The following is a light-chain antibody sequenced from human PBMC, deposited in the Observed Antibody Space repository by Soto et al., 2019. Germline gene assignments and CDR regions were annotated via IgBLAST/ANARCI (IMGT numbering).Light chain of an antibody. CDR3: SSYTSSSTPV. Sequence: QSALTQPASVSGSPGHSLTIFCTETSSDVGGYNYVSWYQQHPGKAPKLMIYDVSNRPSGVSNRFSGSKSGNTASLTISGLQAEYEADYYCSSYTSSSTPVFGGGTKVTVL. J-gene: IGLJ2*01. CDR2: DVS. V-gene: IGLV2-14*01. CDR1: SSDVGGYNY.